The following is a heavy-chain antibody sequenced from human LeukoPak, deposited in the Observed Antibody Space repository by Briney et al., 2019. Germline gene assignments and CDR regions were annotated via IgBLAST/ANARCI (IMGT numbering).Heavy chain of an antibody. CDR3: ATGDGDYFDY. V-gene: IGHV4-39*01. CDR1: GGSISGSSYY. CDR2: IYYSGST. J-gene: IGHJ4*02. D-gene: IGHD4-17*01. Sequence: SETLSLTCTVSGGSISGSSYYWGWIRQPPGKGLEWIGSIYYSGSTYYNPSLKSRVTISVDTSKNQFSLKLNSVTATDTAVYYCATGDGDYFDYWGQGTLVTVSS.